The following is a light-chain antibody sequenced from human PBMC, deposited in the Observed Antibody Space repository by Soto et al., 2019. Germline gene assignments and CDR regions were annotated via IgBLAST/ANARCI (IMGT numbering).Light chain of an antibody. CDR1: SSDVGGYKY. J-gene: IGLJ1*01. CDR3: SSYATSRTVV. CDR2: DVS. Sequence: QSALTQPPSASGSPGQPVTISCTGTSSDVGGYKYVSWYQHHPGKAPKLMIYDVSKRPSGGPDRFSGSKSGNTASLTVSGLQAEDEADYYCSSYATSRTVVFGTGTQVTVL. V-gene: IGLV2-8*01.